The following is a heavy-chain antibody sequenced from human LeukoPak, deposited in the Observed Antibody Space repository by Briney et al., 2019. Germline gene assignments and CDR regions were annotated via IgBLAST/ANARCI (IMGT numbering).Heavy chain of an antibody. V-gene: IGHV1-2*02. J-gene: IGHJ6*02. CDR3: ARDAGYSSSWYFHYGMDV. Sequence: ASVKGSCKASEYTFTGYYMHWVRQAPGQGLEWMGWINPNSGGTNYAQKFQGRVTMTRDTSISTAYMELSRLRSDDTAVYYCARDAGYSSSWYFHYGMDVWGQGTTVTVSS. CDR2: INPNSGGT. CDR1: EYTFTGYY. D-gene: IGHD6-13*01.